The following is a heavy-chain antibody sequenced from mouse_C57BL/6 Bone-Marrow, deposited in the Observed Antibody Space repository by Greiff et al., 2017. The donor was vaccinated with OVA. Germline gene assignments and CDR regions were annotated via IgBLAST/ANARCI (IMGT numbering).Heavy chain of an antibody. V-gene: IGHV1-81*01. J-gene: IGHJ2*01. D-gene: IGHD1-1*01. Sequence: QVQLQQPGAELVKPGASVKMSCKASGYTFTSYGISWVKQRTGQGLEWIGEIYPRSGNTYYNEKFKGKATLTADKSSSTAYMELRSLTSEDSAVYFCARGYGSSYTDYWGQGTTLTVSS. CDR1: GYTFTSYG. CDR3: ARGYGSSYTDY. CDR2: IYPRSGNT.